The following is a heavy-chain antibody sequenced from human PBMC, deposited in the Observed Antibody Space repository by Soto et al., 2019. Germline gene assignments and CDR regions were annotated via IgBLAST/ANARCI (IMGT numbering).Heavy chain of an antibody. V-gene: IGHV4-31*03. CDR3: ARGTYYYGSGSYFKCCGHLRDVLAV. Sequence: SETLSLTCTVSGGSISSGGYYWSWIRQHPGKGLEWIGYIYYSGSTYYNPSLKSRVTISVDTSKNQFSLKLSSVTAADTAVYYCARGTYYYGSGSYFKCCGHLRDVLAVWAQG. J-gene: IGHJ3*01. D-gene: IGHD3-10*01. CDR2: IYYSGST. CDR1: GGSISSGGYY.